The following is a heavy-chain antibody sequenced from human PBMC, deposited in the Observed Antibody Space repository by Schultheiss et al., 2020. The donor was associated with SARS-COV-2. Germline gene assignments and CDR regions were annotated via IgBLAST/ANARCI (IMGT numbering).Heavy chain of an antibody. D-gene: IGHD1-26*01. CDR1: GFTFSSYD. J-gene: IGHJ6*02. V-gene: IGHV3-13*05. CDR3: ARDQGRSGSYYYYYGMDV. Sequence: GSLRLSCAASGFTFSSYDMHWVRQATGKGLEWVSAIGTAGDPYYPGSVKGRFTISRENAKNSLYLQMNSLRAEDTAVYYCARDQGRSGSYYYYYGMDVWGQGTTVTVSS. CDR2: IGTAGDP.